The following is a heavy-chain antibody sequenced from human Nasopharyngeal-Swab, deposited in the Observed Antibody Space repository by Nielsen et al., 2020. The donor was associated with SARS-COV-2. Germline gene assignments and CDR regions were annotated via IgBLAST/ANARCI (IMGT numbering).Heavy chain of an antibody. Sequence: SETLSLTCTVSGGSISSSSYYWGWIRQPPGKGLEWIGSIYYSGSTYYNPSLKSRVTISVDTSKNQFSLKLSSVTAADTAVYYCAGRSITIFGVVSPPWGQGTLVTVSS. CDR2: IYYSGST. CDR3: AGRSITIFGVVSPP. CDR1: GGSISSSSYY. D-gene: IGHD3-3*01. V-gene: IGHV4-39*07. J-gene: IGHJ4*02.